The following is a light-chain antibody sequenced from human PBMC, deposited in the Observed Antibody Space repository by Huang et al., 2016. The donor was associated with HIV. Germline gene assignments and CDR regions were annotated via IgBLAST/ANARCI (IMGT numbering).Light chain of an antibody. V-gene: IGKV4-1*01. CDR1: QSILYSSTDKSY. Sequence: DIVMTQSPDSLAVSLGERATINCKSSQSILYSSTDKSYLAWYHQKPGQPPELLIYWASNRESGVPDRFSGSGSGTDFTLTISSLQAEDVAVYYCQQYYSSPFTFGPGTKVDIK. CDR2: WAS. CDR3: QQYYSSPFT. J-gene: IGKJ3*01.